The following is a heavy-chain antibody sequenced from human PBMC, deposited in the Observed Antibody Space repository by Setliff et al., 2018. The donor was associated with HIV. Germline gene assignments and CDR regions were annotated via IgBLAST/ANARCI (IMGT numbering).Heavy chain of an antibody. CDR1: GGSINSGGYY. Sequence: SETLSLTCTVSGGSINSGGYYWSWIRQHPGKGLEWIGYIYYSGTTYYNPSVKSRVTISLDTSKNQFSLKLSSMTAADTAMYYCARGTRSSFNWFDPWGQGTLVTVSS. CDR2: IYYSGTT. V-gene: IGHV4-31*03. D-gene: IGHD6-6*01. J-gene: IGHJ5*02. CDR3: ARGTRSSFNWFDP.